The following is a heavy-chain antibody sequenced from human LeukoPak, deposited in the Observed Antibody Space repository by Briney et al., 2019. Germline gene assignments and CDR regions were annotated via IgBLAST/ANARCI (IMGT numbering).Heavy chain of an antibody. Sequence: PGGSLRLSCAASGFTFDDYGMSWVRQAPGKGLEWVSGINWNGGSTGYADSAKGRFTISRDNAKNSLYLQMDSLRAEDTALYYCARARGSTYYYYMDVWGKGTTVTVSS. J-gene: IGHJ6*03. CDR3: ARARGSTYYYYMDV. CDR1: GFTFDDYG. D-gene: IGHD3-10*01. CDR2: INWNGGST. V-gene: IGHV3-20*04.